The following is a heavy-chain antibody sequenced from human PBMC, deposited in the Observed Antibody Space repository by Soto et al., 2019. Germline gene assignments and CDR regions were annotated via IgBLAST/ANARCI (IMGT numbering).Heavy chain of an antibody. CDR1: GGFVGSSSYY. CDR3: ARPPYDILTGTNGMDV. V-gene: IGHV4-39*01. Sequence: SETLSLTCSVSGGFVGSSSYYWGWIRQPPGKGLEWIGSIYYSGSTYYNPSLKSRVTISVDTSKNQFSLKLSSVTAADTAVYYCARPPYDILTGTNGMDVWGQGTTVTVSS. CDR2: IYYSGST. J-gene: IGHJ6*02. D-gene: IGHD3-9*01.